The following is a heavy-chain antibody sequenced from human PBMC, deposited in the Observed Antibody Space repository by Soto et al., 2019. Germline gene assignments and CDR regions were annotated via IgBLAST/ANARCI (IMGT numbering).Heavy chain of an antibody. Sequence: SETLSLTCTVSGGSISSGDYYWSWIRQPPGKGLEWIGYIYYSGSTYYNPSLKSRVTMTEDTSTDTAYMELSSLRSEDTAVYYCATGNKWQWLYFDYWGQGTLVTVSS. CDR2: IYYSGST. CDR1: GGSISSGDYY. CDR3: ATGNKWQWLYFDY. D-gene: IGHD6-19*01. V-gene: IGHV4-30-4*02. J-gene: IGHJ4*02.